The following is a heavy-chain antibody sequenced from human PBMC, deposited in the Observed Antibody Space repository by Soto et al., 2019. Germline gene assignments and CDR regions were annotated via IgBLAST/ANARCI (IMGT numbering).Heavy chain of an antibody. CDR3: AHSRRHYYDSSGSSHFDY. J-gene: IGHJ4*02. Sequence: SGPTLVNPTQTLTLTCTFSGFSLSTSGVGVGWIRQPPGKALEWLALIYWNDDKRYSPSLKSRLTITKDTSKNQVVLTMTNMDPVDTATYYCAHSRRHYYDSSGSSHFDYWGQGTLVTVSS. CDR2: IYWNDDK. CDR1: GFSLSTSGVG. V-gene: IGHV2-5*01. D-gene: IGHD3-22*01.